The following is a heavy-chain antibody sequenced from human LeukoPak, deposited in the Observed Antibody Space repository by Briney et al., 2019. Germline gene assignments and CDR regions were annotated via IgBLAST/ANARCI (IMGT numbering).Heavy chain of an antibody. Sequence: SETLSLTCAVYGGSFSGYYWSWIRQPPGKGLEWIGEINHSGSTNYNPSLKSRVTISVDTSKNQFSLKLSSVTAADTAVYYCARGQSSGRYGFDYWGQETLVTVSS. CDR3: ARGQSSGRYGFDY. D-gene: IGHD6-19*01. J-gene: IGHJ4*02. V-gene: IGHV4-34*01. CDR1: GGSFSGYY. CDR2: INHSGST.